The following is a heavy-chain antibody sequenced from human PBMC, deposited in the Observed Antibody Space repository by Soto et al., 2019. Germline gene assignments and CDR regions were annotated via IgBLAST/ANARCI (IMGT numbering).Heavy chain of an antibody. CDR1: GYTLTELS. D-gene: IGHD3-22*01. J-gene: IGHJ1*01. V-gene: IGHV1-24*01. CDR3: ATDITPRSYDSSGYHPHHGAEYFQH. Sequence: ASVKVSCKVSGYTLTELSMHWVRQAPGKGLEWMGGFDPEDGETIYAQKFQGRVTMTEDTSTDTAYMELSSLRSEDTAVYYCATDITPRSYDSSGYHPHHGAEYFQHWGQGTLVTVSS. CDR2: FDPEDGET.